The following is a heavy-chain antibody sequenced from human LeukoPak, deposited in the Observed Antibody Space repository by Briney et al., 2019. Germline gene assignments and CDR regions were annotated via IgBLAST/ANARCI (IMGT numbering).Heavy chain of an antibody. CDR2: IIPIFGTA. J-gene: IGHJ4*02. V-gene: IGHV1-69*13. CDR1: GGTFSSYA. Sequence: SVKVSCKASGGTFSSYAISWVRQAPGQGLEWMGGIIPIFGTANYAQKFQGRVTITADESTSTAYMELSSLRSEDTAVYYCARALVDIVATAYFDYWGQGTLVTVSS. D-gene: IGHD5-12*01. CDR3: ARALVDIVATAYFDY.